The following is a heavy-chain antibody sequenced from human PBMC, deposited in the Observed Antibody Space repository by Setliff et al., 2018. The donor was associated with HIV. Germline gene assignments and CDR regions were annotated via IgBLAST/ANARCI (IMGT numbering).Heavy chain of an antibody. Sequence: GESLKISCAASGSTVSSNYMNWVRQAPGKGLEWVSAIYSGGNTYYADSVKGRFTISRDNAKNSLYLHMNSLGDEDTAVYYCARDRGVDIVTTDKAYWYFDLWGRGTLVTVSS. CDR2: IYSGGNT. J-gene: IGHJ2*01. CDR1: GSTVSSNY. V-gene: IGHV3-66*01. CDR3: ARDRGVDIVTTDKAYWYFDL. D-gene: IGHD5-12*01.